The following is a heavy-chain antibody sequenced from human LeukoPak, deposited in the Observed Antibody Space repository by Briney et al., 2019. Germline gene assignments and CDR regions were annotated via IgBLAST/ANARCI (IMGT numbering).Heavy chain of an antibody. Sequence: SETLSLTCTVSGGSISSYYWSWIRQPSGKGLEWIGYIYYSGSTNYNPSLKSRVTISVDTSKNQFSLKLSSVTAADTAVYYCARHADYWGQGTLVTVSS. J-gene: IGHJ4*02. CDR3: ARHADY. CDR2: IYYSGST. V-gene: IGHV4-59*08. CDR1: GGSISSYY.